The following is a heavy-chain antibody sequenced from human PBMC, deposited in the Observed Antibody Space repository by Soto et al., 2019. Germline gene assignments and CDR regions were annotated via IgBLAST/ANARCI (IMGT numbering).Heavy chain of an antibody. CDR1: GFTFGDYA. V-gene: IGHV3-49*04. J-gene: IGHJ6*02. Sequence: GGSLRLSCTASGFTFGDYAMSWVRQAPGKGLEWVGFIRSKAYGGTTEYAASVKGRFTISRDDSKSIAYLQMNSLKTEDTAVYYCTRDPRYSSSWRFYYYYGMDVWGQGTTVTVSS. CDR3: TRDPRYSSSWRFYYYYGMDV. CDR2: IRSKAYGGTT. D-gene: IGHD6-13*01.